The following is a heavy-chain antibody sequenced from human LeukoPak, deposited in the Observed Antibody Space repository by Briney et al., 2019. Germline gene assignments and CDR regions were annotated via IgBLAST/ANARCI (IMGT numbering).Heavy chain of an antibody. V-gene: IGHV3-74*01. CDR1: GITFSGAW. CDR2: INDDGSFR. CDR3: ARVSGPGMNEYYHL. J-gene: IGHJ1*01. Sequence: GGSLRLSCAASGITFSGAWMHWVRQAPGKGLVWVSRINDDGSFRRYANSVKGRFTISRDNAKNTLFLQMDSLRAEDTAMYYCARVSGPGMNEYYHLWGQGTLVTVSS. D-gene: IGHD3-10*01.